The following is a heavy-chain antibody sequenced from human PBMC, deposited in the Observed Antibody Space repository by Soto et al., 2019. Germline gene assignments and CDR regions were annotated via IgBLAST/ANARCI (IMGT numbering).Heavy chain of an antibody. CDR3: ASSIYHSSGWWAGAFDI. CDR1: GFTVSSNY. D-gene: IGHD6-19*01. Sequence: GGSLRLSCAASGFTVSSNYMSWVRQAPGKGLEWVSVIYSGGSTYYADSVKGRFTISRDNSKNTLYLQMNSLRAEDTAVYYCASSIYHSSGWWAGAFDIWGQGTMVTVSS. V-gene: IGHV3-53*01. CDR2: IYSGGST. J-gene: IGHJ3*02.